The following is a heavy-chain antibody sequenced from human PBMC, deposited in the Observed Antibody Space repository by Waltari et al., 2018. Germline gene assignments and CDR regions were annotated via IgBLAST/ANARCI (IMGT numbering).Heavy chain of an antibody. Sequence: QVQLVESGGGVVQPGRSLRLSCAASGFTFSSYAMPWVRQAPGKGLEWVAVISYDGSNKYYADSVKGRFTISRDNSKNTLYLQMNSLRAEDTAVYYCAGSDYYGSGQASEYWGQGTLVTVSS. CDR2: ISYDGSNK. V-gene: IGHV3-30-3*01. D-gene: IGHD3-10*01. CDR3: AGSDYYGSGQASEY. CDR1: GFTFSSYA. J-gene: IGHJ4*02.